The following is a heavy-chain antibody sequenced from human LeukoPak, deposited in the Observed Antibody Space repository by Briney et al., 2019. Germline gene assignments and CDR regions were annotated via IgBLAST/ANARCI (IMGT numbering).Heavy chain of an antibody. CDR3: ARVVGATTVNFDY. CDR1: GYTFTSYY. D-gene: IGHD1-26*01. J-gene: IGHJ4*02. CDR2: INPSGGST. Sequence: ASVKVSCKASGYTFTSYYMHWVRQAPGQGLEWMGIINPSGGSTSYAQKFQGRVTMTRDMSTSTVYMELSRLRSDDTAVYYCARVVGATTVNFDYWGQGTLVTVSS. V-gene: IGHV1-46*01.